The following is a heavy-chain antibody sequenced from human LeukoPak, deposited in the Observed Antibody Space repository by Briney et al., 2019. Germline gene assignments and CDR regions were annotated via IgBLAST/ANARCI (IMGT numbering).Heavy chain of an antibody. V-gene: IGHV3-20*04. CDR3: ARAPITSPFYFDY. CDR2: RSGGST. CDR1: GFAFDEHG. D-gene: IGHD2-2*01. J-gene: IGHJ4*02. Sequence: GGSLRLSCTASGFAFDEHGMSWVRQVPGKGLEWISGRSGGSTGYADPLRGRVTISRDNAKNSLYLQMDSLRAEDTALYYCARAPITSPFYFDYWGQGTLVTVSS.